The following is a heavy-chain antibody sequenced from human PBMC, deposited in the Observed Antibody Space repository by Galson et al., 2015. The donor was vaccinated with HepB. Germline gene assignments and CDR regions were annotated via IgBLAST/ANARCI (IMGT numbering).Heavy chain of an antibody. V-gene: IGHV1-69*13. CDR2: IIPIFDSA. Sequence: SVKVSCKASGDTFSNYAFSWVRQAPGQGLEWMGGIIPIFDSAKYAQKFQGRITITADESASTAYMELSSLTSEDTAIYYCASNYYDYYYSYFDFWGQGTLVTVSS. D-gene: IGHD3-22*01. J-gene: IGHJ4*02. CDR3: ASNYYDYYYSYFDF. CDR1: GDTFSNYA.